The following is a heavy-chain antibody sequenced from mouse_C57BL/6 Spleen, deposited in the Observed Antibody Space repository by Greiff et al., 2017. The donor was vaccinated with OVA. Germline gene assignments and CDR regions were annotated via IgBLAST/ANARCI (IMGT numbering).Heavy chain of an antibody. CDR1: GYTFTDYY. CDR2: INPNNGGT. D-gene: IGHD2-4*01. CDR3: ANYDSYYAMDY. V-gene: IGHV1-26*01. Sequence: VQLLQSGPELVKPGASVKISCKASGYTFTDYYMNWVKQSPGKSLEWIGDINPNNGGTSYNQKFKGKATLTVDKSSSTAYMALRSLTSEDSAVCYCANYDSYYAMDYWGQGTSVTVSS. J-gene: IGHJ4*01.